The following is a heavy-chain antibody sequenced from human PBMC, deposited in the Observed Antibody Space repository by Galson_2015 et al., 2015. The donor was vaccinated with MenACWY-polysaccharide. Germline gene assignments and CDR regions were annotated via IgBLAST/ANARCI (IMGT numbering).Heavy chain of an antibody. CDR2: ISYDGSNK. CDR3: AKQTTFGGVVAVSPFDY. V-gene: IGHV3-30*18. Sequence: SLRLSCAASGFIFSSYGMNWVRQAPGKGLEWVAVISYDGSNKYYADSVKGRFTISRDNSKNTLYLQMNSLRAEDTAVYYCAKQTTFGGVVAVSPFDYWGQGTLVTVSS. J-gene: IGHJ4*02. CDR1: GFIFSSYG. D-gene: IGHD3-16*02.